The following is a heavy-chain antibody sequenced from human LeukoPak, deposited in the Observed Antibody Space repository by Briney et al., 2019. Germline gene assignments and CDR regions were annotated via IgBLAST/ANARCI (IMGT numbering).Heavy chain of an antibody. J-gene: IGHJ4*02. CDR3: TAPSYTSGSYGKY. D-gene: IGHD3-10*01. CDR2: IKSKTDGGTT. Sequence: PGGSLRLSCAASGFTFSNTWMSWVRQAPGKGLEWVGRIKSKTDGGTTDYAAPVRGRFTISRDDSEKTLYLQMNSLKTDDTAVHYCTAPSYTSGSYGKYWGQGTLVTVSS. CDR1: GFTFSNTW. V-gene: IGHV3-15*01.